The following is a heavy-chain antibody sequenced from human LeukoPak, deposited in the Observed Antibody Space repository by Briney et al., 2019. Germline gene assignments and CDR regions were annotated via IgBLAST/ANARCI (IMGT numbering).Heavy chain of an antibody. CDR1: GFTFSNYE. CDR2: ISSGGGTT. V-gene: IGHV3-48*03. Sequence: GGSLRLTCAASGFTFSNYEMNWVRQAPGKGLEWVSYISSGGGTTYYADSVKGRLTISRDNAMNSLYLQMNSLRAEDTAVYYCARDLGYGGKFDYWGQGTLVTVSS. CDR3: ARDLGYGGKFDY. J-gene: IGHJ4*02. D-gene: IGHD4-23*01.